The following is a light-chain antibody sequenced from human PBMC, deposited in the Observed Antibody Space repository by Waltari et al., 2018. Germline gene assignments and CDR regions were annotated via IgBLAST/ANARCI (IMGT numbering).Light chain of an antibody. CDR2: GKN. CDR1: SLRSYY. V-gene: IGLV3-19*01. Sequence: SSELTQDPAVSVALGQTVRITCQGDSLRSYYASWYQQKPGQAPVLVIYGKNNRPSGIPDRFTGPSSGNTASLTITGAQAEDEADYYCTSRDSSGNPSYVFGTGTKVTVL. CDR3: TSRDSSGNPSYV. J-gene: IGLJ1*01.